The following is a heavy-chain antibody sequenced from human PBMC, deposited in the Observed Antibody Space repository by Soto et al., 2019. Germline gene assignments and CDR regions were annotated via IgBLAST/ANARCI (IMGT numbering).Heavy chain of an antibody. CDR1: GFSLSNPRMG. CDR3: ARVYDSSGYDY. V-gene: IGHV2-26*01. J-gene: IGHJ4*02. D-gene: IGHD3-22*01. CDR2: IFSNDDK. Sequence: QVTLKESGPVLVKPTETLTLTCTVSGFSLSNPRMGVSWIRQPPGKALEWLAHIFSNDDKSYSTSLKRRVTISKDTATSQVVLTMTNMDPVDTATYYWARVYDSSGYDYWGQGTPVTVSS.